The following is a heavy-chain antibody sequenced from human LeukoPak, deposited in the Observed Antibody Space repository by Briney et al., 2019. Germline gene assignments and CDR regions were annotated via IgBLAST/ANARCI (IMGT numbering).Heavy chain of an antibody. Sequence: KGLEWLSSISSSSSSIYYADSVKGRFTISRDHAKNSLYLQMNSLRAEDTAVYYCARDSGSYWGQGTLVTVSS. D-gene: IGHD1-1*01. CDR2: ISSSSSSI. J-gene: IGHJ4*02. V-gene: IGHV3-21*01. CDR3: ARDSGSY.